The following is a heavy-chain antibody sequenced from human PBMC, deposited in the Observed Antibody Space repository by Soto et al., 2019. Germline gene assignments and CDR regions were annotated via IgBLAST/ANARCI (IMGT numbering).Heavy chain of an antibody. CDR2: ISGSGGST. Sequence: GGSLRLSCAASGFTFSSYAMSWVRQAPGKGLEWVSAISGSGGSTYYADSVKGRFTISRDNSKNTLYLQMNSLRAEDTAVYYCAKDRGTSGGSIILVYYYGMDVWGQGTTVTVSS. D-gene: IGHD2-15*01. J-gene: IGHJ6*02. V-gene: IGHV3-23*01. CDR1: GFTFSSYA. CDR3: AKDRGTSGGSIILVYYYGMDV.